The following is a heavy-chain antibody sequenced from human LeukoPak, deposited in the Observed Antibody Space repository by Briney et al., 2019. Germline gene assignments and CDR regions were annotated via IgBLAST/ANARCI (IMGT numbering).Heavy chain of an antibody. J-gene: IGHJ6*02. CDR3: ASGWSLDV. CDR2: TYYRSKWYS. CDR1: GDSVSSNSAA. V-gene: IGHV6-1*01. Sequence: SQTLSLTCAISGDSVSSNSAAWNWIRQSPSRGLGWLGRTYYRSKWYSEYAASVKSRITINSDTSKNQFSLQLSSLILEDTAVYYCASGWSLDVWGQGTTVTVSS. D-gene: IGHD3-3*01.